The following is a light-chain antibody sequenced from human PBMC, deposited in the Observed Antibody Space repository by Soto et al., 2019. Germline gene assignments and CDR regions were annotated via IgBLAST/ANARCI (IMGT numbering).Light chain of an antibody. CDR2: DVS. CDR1: SSDVGGYNY. J-gene: IGLJ2*01. V-gene: IGLV2-11*01. CDR3: CSYAGSYVV. Sequence: QSALTQPRSVSGSPGQSVTISCTGTSSDVGGYNYVSWYQQHPGKAPKLMIYDVSERPSGVPDRYSGSKSGNTASLTVSGFQAEDEADYDCCSYAGSYVVFGGGTKLTVL.